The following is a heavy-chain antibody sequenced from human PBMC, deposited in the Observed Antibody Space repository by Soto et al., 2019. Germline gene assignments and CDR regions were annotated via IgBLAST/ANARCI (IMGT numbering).Heavy chain of an antibody. CDR3: ARISSKNYYDSSGPASY. D-gene: IGHD3-22*01. CDR2: FIPIFGTA. V-gene: IGHV1-69*12. J-gene: IGHJ4*02. CDR1: GGTFSSYA. Sequence: QVQLVQSGAEVKKPGSSVKVSCKASGGTFSSYAISWVRQAPGQGLEWMGGFIPIFGTANYAQKFQGRVTITADESTSTAYMELSSLRSEDTAVYYCARISSKNYYDSSGPASYWGQGTLVTVSS.